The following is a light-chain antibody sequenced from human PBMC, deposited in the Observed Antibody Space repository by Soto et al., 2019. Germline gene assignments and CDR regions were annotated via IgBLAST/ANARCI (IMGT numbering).Light chain of an antibody. V-gene: IGKV3-15*01. CDR1: QSVNDK. CDR3: QQYNDWPPFT. J-gene: IGKJ3*01. CDR2: GAS. Sequence: EFVLTQYPVTLSVSPGERATLSCRASQSVNDKVAWFQQKPGQAPRLLIIGASTTATGVPARFSGSGSGREFTLTISSLQSEDFAVYYCQQYNDWPPFTSGPGAMVDI.